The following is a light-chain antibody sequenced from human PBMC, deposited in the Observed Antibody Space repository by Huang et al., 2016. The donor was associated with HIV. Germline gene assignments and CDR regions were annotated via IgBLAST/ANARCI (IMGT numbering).Light chain of an antibody. CDR3: QQYSKWPLT. Sequence: EIVLTQSPATLSVSTGERATLSCRASQSVRTNLAWYQQRPGQAPRLLIYGASTRATAIPATFSGSGSGTEFTLTISSLQSEDFAVYYCQQYSKWPLTFGGGTRVEIK. J-gene: IGKJ4*01. V-gene: IGKV3-15*01. CDR1: QSVRTN. CDR2: GAS.